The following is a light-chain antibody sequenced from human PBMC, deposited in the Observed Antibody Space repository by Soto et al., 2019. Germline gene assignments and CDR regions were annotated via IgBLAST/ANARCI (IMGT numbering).Light chain of an antibody. CDR1: SSDVGGYKY. J-gene: IGLJ1*01. Sequence: QSALTQPASVSGSPGQSIAISCTGTSSDVGGYKYVSWYQQHPGKAPKLLISEVSNRPPGVSDRFSGSKSGNTASLTISGLQAEDEADYYCSSFTSSYTFVFGSGTKVTVL. CDR2: EVS. V-gene: IGLV2-14*01. CDR3: SSFTSSYTFV.